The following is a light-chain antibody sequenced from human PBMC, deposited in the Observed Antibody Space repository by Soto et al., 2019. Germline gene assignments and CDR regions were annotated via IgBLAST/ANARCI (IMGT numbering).Light chain of an antibody. J-gene: IGLJ2*01. CDR1: SGHSSYA. CDR3: QTWGTGIGV. Sequence: QTVVTQSPSASASLGASVKLTCTLSSGHSSYAIAWHQQQPEKGPRYLMKLNSDGSHSKGDGIPDRFSGSSSGAERYLTISSLQSEDGADYYCQTWGTGIGVFGGGTKLTVL. V-gene: IGLV4-69*01. CDR2: LNSDGSH.